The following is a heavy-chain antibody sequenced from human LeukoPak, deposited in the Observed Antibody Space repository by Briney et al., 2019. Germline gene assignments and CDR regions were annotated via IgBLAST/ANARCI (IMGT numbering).Heavy chain of an antibody. J-gene: IGHJ1*01. Sequence: SETLSLTCTVSGGSISSYYWSWIRQPPGKGLEWIGYSHYSGSTNYNPSLKSRVTISVDTSKNQFSLKLTSWTPADTAVNYWASGRDQLTYFQYWGEGTLATVSS. V-gene: IGHV4-59*01. CDR3: ASGRDQLTYFQY. D-gene: IGHD4/OR15-4a*01. CDR1: GGSISSYY. CDR2: SHYSGST.